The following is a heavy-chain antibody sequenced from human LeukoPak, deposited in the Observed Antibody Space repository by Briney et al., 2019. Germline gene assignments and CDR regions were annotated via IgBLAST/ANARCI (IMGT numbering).Heavy chain of an antibody. J-gene: IGHJ4*02. D-gene: IGHD6-13*01. V-gene: IGHV3-30-3*01. CDR3: ARDLPDISRAAAGAFDY. CDR1: GFTFSNAW. CDR2: ISYDGSNK. Sequence: GGSLRLSCAVSGFTFSNAWMSWVRQAPGKGLEWVAVISYDGSNKYYADSVKGRFTISRDNSKNTLYLQMNSLRAEDTAVYYCARDLPDISRAAAGAFDYWGQGTLVTVSS.